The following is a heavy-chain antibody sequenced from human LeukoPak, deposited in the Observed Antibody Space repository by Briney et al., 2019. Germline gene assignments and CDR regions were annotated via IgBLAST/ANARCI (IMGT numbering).Heavy chain of an antibody. CDR1: GFTFSSYA. V-gene: IGHV3-23*01. CDR2: ISGSGGST. Sequence: GGSLRLSCAASGFTFSSYAMSWVRQAPGKGLEWVSAISGSGGSTYYADSVKGRFTISRDNSKNTLYLQMNSLRAEDTAVYYCAKDQGVVIIRGDAFDIWGQGALVTVSS. J-gene: IGHJ4*02. D-gene: IGHD3-3*01. CDR3: AKDQGVVIIRGDAFDI.